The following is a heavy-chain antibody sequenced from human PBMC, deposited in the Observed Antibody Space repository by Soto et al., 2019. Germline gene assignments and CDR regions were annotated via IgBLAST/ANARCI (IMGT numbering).Heavy chain of an antibody. Sequence: PSETLSLTCTVSGGSVSSGSYYWSWIRQPPGKGLEWIGYIYYSGSTNYNPSLKSRVTISVDTSKNQFSLKLSSVTAADTAVYYCARALTGIAVAGTRPLENWGQGTLVTVSS. CDR2: IYYSGST. V-gene: IGHV4-61*01. CDR3: ARALTGIAVAGTRPLEN. CDR1: GGSVSSGSYY. D-gene: IGHD6-19*01. J-gene: IGHJ4*02.